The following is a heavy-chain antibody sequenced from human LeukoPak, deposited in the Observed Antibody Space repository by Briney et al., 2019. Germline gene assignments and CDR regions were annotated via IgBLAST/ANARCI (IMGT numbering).Heavy chain of an antibody. Sequence: GGSLRLSCAASGFTFSSYWMSWVRQAPGKGLEWVANIKQDGSEKYYVDSVKGRFTISRDNAKNSLYLQMNSLRAEDTALYYCAKGGRFYGSGSYYPTGPFDYWGQGALVTVSS. CDR1: GFTFSSYW. J-gene: IGHJ4*02. CDR3: AKGGRFYGSGSYYPTGPFDY. V-gene: IGHV3-7*03. CDR2: IKQDGSEK. D-gene: IGHD3-10*01.